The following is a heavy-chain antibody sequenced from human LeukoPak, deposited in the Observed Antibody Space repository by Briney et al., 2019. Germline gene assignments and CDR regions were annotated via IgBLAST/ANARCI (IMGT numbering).Heavy chain of an antibody. CDR3: ASLGYCRGGSCYKSESYYYYGMDV. J-gene: IGHJ6*04. Sequence: GGSLRLSCAASGFTLSSYEMNWVRQAPGKGLEWVSYISSSGSTIYYADSVKGRFTISRDNAKNSLYLQMNSLRAEDTAVYYCASLGYCRGGSCYKSESYYYYGMDVWGKGTTVTVSS. CDR1: GFTLSSYE. CDR2: ISSSGSTI. D-gene: IGHD2-15*01. V-gene: IGHV3-48*03.